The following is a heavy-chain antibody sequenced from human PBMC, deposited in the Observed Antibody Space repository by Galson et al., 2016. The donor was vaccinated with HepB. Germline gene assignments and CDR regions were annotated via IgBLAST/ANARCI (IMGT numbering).Heavy chain of an antibody. V-gene: IGHV3-30-3*01. CDR3: AKDLKGGKSEDFWSGPVGPEDYYYGMDV. Sequence: SLRLSCAASGFPFSSYPMHWVRQTPGRGLEWVAVISDDGNNKYDRDSVRGRFTISRANSRNTLYLQMNTLRAEDTAVYYCAKDLKGGKSEDFWSGPVGPEDYYYGMDVWGKGTTVTVSS. D-gene: IGHD3-3*01. CDR1: GFPFSSYP. CDR2: ISDDGNNK. J-gene: IGHJ6*04.